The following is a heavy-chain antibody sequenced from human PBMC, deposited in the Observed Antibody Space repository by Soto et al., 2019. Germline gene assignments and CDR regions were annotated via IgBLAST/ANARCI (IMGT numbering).Heavy chain of an antibody. CDR3: AKGGLWLGNSYFDV. Sequence: EVQLLESGGGLVQPGGSLRLSCAASGFSFDRYAMTWVRQAPGKGPEWVSSISYSGGSTSYADSVSDRFTTSRDNSTDTVCPQLNSLIAEDPARYYCAKGGLWLGNSYFDVCGIGTTVTVSS. CDR2: ISYSGGST. V-gene: IGHV3-23*01. D-gene: IGHD3-10*01. J-gene: IGHJ6*04. CDR1: GFSFDRYA.